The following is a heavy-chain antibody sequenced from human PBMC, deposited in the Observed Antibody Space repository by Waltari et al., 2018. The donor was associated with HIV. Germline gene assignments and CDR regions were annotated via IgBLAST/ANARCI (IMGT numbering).Heavy chain of an antibody. CDR3: MGTYNWNYNHLDY. Sequence: EVQLVESGGDLVQPGRSLRLSCTASGFTFGDYAMSWVRQAPGKGLEWVSFIRSKAYGGTTDYAASVKGRFTISRDDSKSIAYLQMDRLKVEDTGVYFCMGTYNWNYNHLDYWGRGTLVTVSS. CDR2: IRSKAYGGTT. D-gene: IGHD1-7*01. CDR1: GFTFGDYA. V-gene: IGHV3-49*04. J-gene: IGHJ4*02.